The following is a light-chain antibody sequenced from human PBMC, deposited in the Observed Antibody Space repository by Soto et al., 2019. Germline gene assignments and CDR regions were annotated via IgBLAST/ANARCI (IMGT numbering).Light chain of an antibody. V-gene: IGLV2-23*02. CDR2: EVN. CDR1: SSDVGSYNL. CDR3: CSYAGGSTLV. J-gene: IGLJ3*02. Sequence: QSALTQPASVSGSPGQSITISCTGTSSDVGSYNLVSWYQQHPGKAPKLMIYEVNKRPSGVSNRFSGSKSGNTASLTISGLQAEDEADYYGCSYAGGSTLVFGGGTKLTVL.